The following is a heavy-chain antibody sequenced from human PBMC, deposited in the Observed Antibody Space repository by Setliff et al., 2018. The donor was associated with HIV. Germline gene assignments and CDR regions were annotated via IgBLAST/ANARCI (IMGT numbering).Heavy chain of an antibody. CDR3: AGSSRGWLERYYYYGMDV. CDR1: GDSINNYY. CDR2: VYSTGST. J-gene: IGHJ6*02. Sequence: ASETLSLTCTVSGDSINNYYWSWIRQPPGKGLEWIGYVYSTGSTNSKSSLKSRVTISVDTSKNQFSLKLSSVTAADTAVYYCAGSSRGWLERYYYYGMDVWGQGTTVTVSS. D-gene: IGHD6-19*01. V-gene: IGHV4-59*12.